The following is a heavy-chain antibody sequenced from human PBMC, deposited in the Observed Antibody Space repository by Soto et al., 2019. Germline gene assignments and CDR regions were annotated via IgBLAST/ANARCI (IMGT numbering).Heavy chain of an antibody. D-gene: IGHD2-2*01. CDR2: INPNSGGT. Sequence: ASVKVSCKASGYTFTGYYMHWVRQAPGQGLEWMGWINPNSGGTNYAQKFQGRVTMTRDTSISTAYMELSRLRSDDTAVYYCARAHIVVVPAAPGYWGQGTLVTVSS. CDR1: GYTFTGYY. CDR3: ARAHIVVVPAAPGY. J-gene: IGHJ4*02. V-gene: IGHV1-2*02.